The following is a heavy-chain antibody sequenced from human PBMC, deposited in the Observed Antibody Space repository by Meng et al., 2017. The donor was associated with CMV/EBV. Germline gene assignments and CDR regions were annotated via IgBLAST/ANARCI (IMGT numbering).Heavy chain of an antibody. J-gene: IGHJ4*02. V-gene: IGHV4-34*01. CDR1: GGSFSGYY. CDR2: INHSGST. CDR3: AGFWSGYLRLFDY. D-gene: IGHD3-3*01. Sequence: TCAVYGGSFSGYYWSWIRQPTGKGLEWIGEINHSGSTNYNPSLKSRVTISVDTSKNQFSLKLSSVTAADTAVYYCAGFWSGYLRLFDYWGQGTPVTVSS.